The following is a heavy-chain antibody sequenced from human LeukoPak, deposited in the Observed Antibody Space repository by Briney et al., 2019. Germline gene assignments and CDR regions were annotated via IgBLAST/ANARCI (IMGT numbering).Heavy chain of an antibody. CDR3: ARGPDIVVVPANLYYYYGMDV. V-gene: IGHV3-30-3*01. Sequence: GGSLRLSCAASGFTFSSYAMHWVRQAPGKGLEWVAVIPYDGSNKYYADSVKGRFTISRDNSKNTLYLQMNSLRAEDTAVYYCARGPDIVVVPANLYYYYGMDVWGQGTTVTVSS. CDR1: GFTFSSYA. CDR2: IPYDGSNK. J-gene: IGHJ6*02. D-gene: IGHD2-2*01.